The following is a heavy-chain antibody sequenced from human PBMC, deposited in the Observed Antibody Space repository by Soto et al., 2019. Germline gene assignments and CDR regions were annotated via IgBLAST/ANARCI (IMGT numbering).Heavy chain of an antibody. J-gene: IGHJ4*02. Sequence: GSLRLSCAASGFTFTRYSMNWVRQAPGKGLEWVSSISSTTNYIYYADSMKGRFTVSRDNAKNSVYLEMNSLSAEDTALYYCARESEDLTSNFDYWGQGTLVTVSA. V-gene: IGHV3-21*01. CDR3: ARESEDLTSNFDY. CDR1: GFTFTRYS. CDR2: ISSTTNYI.